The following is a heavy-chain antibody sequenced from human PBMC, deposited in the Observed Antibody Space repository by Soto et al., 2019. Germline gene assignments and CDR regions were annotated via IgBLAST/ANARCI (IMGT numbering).Heavy chain of an antibody. Sequence: GASVKVSCKAPGYTFTSYDINWVRQAPGQGLEWMGWINPNNVGATTYAPKFQGRVTMTRDTSVSTAYMELSSLRSDDTAVYYCARVVVVPNSYYGMDVWGQGTTVTVSS. D-gene: IGHD2-15*01. V-gene: IGHV1-2*02. J-gene: IGHJ6*02. CDR3: ARVVVVPNSYYGMDV. CDR2: INPNNVGAT. CDR1: GYTFTSYD.